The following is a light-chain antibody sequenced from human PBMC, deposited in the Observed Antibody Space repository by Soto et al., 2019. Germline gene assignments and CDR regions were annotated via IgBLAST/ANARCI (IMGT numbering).Light chain of an antibody. CDR3: QQLNTYPVT. Sequence: SQLTQSPSSLSASVADRVTITCRASQGISRYLSWYQQKPGRAPKLLISAASTLQSGVPARFSGSGSGTDFTLSITSLQPEDFATYYCQQLNTYPVTVGGGTKVDIK. CDR1: QGISRY. V-gene: IGKV1-9*01. CDR2: AAS. J-gene: IGKJ4*01.